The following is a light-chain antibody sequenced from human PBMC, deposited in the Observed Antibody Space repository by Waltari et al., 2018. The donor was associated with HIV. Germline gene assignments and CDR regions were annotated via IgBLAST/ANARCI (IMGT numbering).Light chain of an antibody. CDR1: QDIGNF. J-gene: IGKJ5*01. CDR3: QQYDNLPIT. Sequence: DIQMTQFPSSLSASVGDRVTITCRASQDIGNFLNWYQQRPAEAPKLLIYDASNLETGVPSSFSGSGSGTYFTFTIASLQPEDVATYFCQQYDNLPITFGQGTRLEIK. CDR2: DAS. V-gene: IGKV1-33*01.